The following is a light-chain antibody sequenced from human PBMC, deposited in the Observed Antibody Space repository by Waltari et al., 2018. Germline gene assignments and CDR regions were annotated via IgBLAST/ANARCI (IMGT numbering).Light chain of an antibody. V-gene: IGKV1-39*01. J-gene: IGKJ3*01. CDR2: AAS. CDR3: QQSYSTPFT. Sequence: DIQMTQSPSSLSASVGDRVTITCRASQSISSYLNGYQQKPGKAPKLLIYAASSLQSGVPSRFSGSGSGTDFTLTISSLQPKDFATYYCQQSYSTPFTFGPGTKVDIK. CDR1: QSISSY.